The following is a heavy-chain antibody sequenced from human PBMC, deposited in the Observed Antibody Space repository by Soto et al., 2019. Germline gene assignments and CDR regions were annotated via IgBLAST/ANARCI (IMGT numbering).Heavy chain of an antibody. Sequence: GGSLRLSCVASGFIFTSYSMVWVRLAPGKGLEWVASISSGSDSIFYADSVKGRFTVSRDNAKNSLFLQMNNLRAEDTAVYFCARDRSADRFVQYLQHWGQGTQVTVSS. CDR3: ARDRSADRFVQYLQH. CDR2: ISSGSDSI. D-gene: IGHD6-19*01. V-gene: IGHV3-21*01. J-gene: IGHJ1*01. CDR1: GFIFTSYS.